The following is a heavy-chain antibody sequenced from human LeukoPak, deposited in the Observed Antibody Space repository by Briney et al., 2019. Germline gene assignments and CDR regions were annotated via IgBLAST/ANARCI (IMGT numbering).Heavy chain of an antibody. D-gene: IGHD3-10*01. CDR3: ARDMVRGSNWFAP. J-gene: IGHJ5*02. CDR1: GYTFTSYG. CDR2: ISAYNGNT. V-gene: IGHV1-18*04. Sequence: PSVKLSCAASGYTFTSYGTSWVRHAPGQGLEWMGWISAYNGNTNYAQKLQGIVTMTTDTSTSTAYMELRSLRSDDTAVYYCARDMVRGSNWFAPWGEGRLVTVSS.